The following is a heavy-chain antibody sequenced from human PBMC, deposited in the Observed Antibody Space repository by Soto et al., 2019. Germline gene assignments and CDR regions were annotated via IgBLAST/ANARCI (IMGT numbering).Heavy chain of an antibody. D-gene: IGHD3-22*01. CDR1: GFTFSNYG. CDR2: ISGSDGST. V-gene: IGHV3-23*01. Sequence: EVQLLESGGDLVQPGGSLRLSCAASGFTFSNYGLNWVRQAPGKGLEWVSGISGSDGSTSYADSVKGRFTISRDNSKNTLYLQMSTLTAGDTAVYYCAKSGDSTGYSRLNYWGQGTLVTVSS. CDR3: AKSGDSTGYSRLNY. J-gene: IGHJ4*02.